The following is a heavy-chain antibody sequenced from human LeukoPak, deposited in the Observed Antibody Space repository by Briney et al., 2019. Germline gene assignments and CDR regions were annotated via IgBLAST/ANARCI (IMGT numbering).Heavy chain of an antibody. D-gene: IGHD5-24*01. CDR3: ETDGYNFDY. CDR2: ISYDGSNK. V-gene: IGHV3-30*03. CDR1: GFTFSSYA. Sequence: GGSLRLSCAASGFTFSSYAMHWVRQAPGKGLEWVAVISYDGSNKYYTDSVKGRFANSRDNSKNTLYLQMNSLRPEDTAVYYCETDGYNFDYWGQGTLVTVSS. J-gene: IGHJ4*02.